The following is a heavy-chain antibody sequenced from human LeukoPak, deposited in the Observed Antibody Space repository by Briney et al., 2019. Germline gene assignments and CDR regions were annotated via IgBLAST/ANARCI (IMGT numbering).Heavy chain of an antibody. CDR2: IYYSGST. D-gene: IGHD6-13*01. Sequence: PSETLSLTCTVSGGSISSSSYYWGWIRQPPGKGLEWIGSIYYSGSTYYNPSLKSRVTISVDTSKNQFSLKLSSVTAADTAVYYCASEWRQLVSYYYYYMDVWGKGTTVTVSS. CDR1: GGSISSSSYY. V-gene: IGHV4-39*07. J-gene: IGHJ6*03. CDR3: ASEWRQLVSYYYYYMDV.